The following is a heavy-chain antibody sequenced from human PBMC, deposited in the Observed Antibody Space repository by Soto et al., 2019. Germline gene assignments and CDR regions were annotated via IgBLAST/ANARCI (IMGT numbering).Heavy chain of an antibody. V-gene: IGHV3-48*03. CDR2: ISSSGSTI. D-gene: IGHD4-17*01. CDR1: GFTFSSYE. J-gene: IGHJ5*02. Sequence: GSLRLSCAASGFTFSSYEMNWVRQAPGKGLEWVSYISSSGSTIYYADSVKGRFTISRDNAKNSLYLQMNSLRAEDTAVYYCARDSFGDYAFDPWGQGTLVTVSS. CDR3: ARDSFGDYAFDP.